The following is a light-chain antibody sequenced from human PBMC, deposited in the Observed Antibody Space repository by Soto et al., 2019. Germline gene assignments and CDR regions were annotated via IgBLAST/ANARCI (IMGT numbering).Light chain of an antibody. J-gene: IGKJ5*01. CDR1: QDIKNY. CDR2: DAS. Sequence: IQMTQSPSSLSASVGDRVTITCQASQDIKNYLNWYQQKSGKAPKLLIYDASDLETGVPSRFSGSGSGTDFTFTINSLQPEDIATYYCQQYDNLPLTFGQGTRLEIK. V-gene: IGKV1-33*01. CDR3: QQYDNLPLT.